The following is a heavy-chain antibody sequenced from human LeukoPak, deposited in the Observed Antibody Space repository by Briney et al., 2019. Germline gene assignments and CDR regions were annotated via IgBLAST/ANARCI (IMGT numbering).Heavy chain of an antibody. D-gene: IGHD6-19*01. CDR3: AKDRTAITMAGSDY. Sequence: PGRSLRLSCAASGFTFSNYAMSWVRQAPGKGLAWVSGISASGDTTDYADSVKGRFTISRDNSKNTLYLQMNSLGAEDTALYYCAKDRTAITMAGSDYWGQGTLVTVSS. CDR2: ISASGDTT. J-gene: IGHJ4*02. V-gene: IGHV3-23*01. CDR1: GFTFSNYA.